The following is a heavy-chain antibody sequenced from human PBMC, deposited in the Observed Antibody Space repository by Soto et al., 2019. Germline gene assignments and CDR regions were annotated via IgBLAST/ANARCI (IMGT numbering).Heavy chain of an antibody. J-gene: IGHJ4*02. CDR3: ARGTWGFDY. D-gene: IGHD7-27*01. CDR2: INSDWSYT. Sequence: PGGSLRLSCAASGFTFSSYWMHWVRQAPGKGLVWVSQINSDWSYTNYADSVKGRFTISRDNAKNTLSLQMNSLRVEDTALYYCARGTWGFDYWGQGTLVTVSS. V-gene: IGHV3-74*01. CDR1: GFTFSSYW.